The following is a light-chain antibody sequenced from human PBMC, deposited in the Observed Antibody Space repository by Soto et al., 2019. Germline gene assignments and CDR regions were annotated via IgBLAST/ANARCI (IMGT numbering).Light chain of an antibody. CDR3: QQYGSSPWA. V-gene: IGKV3-20*01. Sequence: DIVLTQSPGTLSLSPGERATLFCRANQSVIADYLAWYQQKPGQAPRLLIFGASNRATGIPDRFSGSGSGTDFSLSVSRLEPEDFAVYHCQQYGSSPWAFGQGTKVEIK. CDR1: QSVIADY. CDR2: GAS. J-gene: IGKJ1*01.